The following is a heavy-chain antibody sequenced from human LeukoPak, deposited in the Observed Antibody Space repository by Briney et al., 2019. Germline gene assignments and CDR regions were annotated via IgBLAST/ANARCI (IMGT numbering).Heavy chain of an antibody. D-gene: IGHD2-2*01. CDR3: ARRKRSGCSSTSCLLNWFDP. J-gene: IGHJ5*02. CDR1: GVSISSYY. CDR2: THISGRT. Sequence: SETLSLTCTVSGVSISSYYWSWIRQPAGKGLEWIGRTHISGRTNYNSSLKSRVTMSVDTSKNQFSLKLSSVTAADTAVYYCARRKRSGCSSTSCLLNWFDPWGQGTLVTVSS. V-gene: IGHV4-4*07.